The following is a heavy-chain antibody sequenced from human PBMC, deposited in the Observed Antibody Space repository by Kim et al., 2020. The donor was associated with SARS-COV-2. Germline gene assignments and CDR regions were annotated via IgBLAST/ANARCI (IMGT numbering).Heavy chain of an antibody. J-gene: IGHJ4*01. D-gene: IGHD1-1*01. CDR2: IDKRGGYT. V-gene: IGHV3-21*01. Sequence: GGSLRLSCAASGFTFNSYSMNWVRQAPGKGLEWVSSIDKRGGYTVYRDSVKGRFTISRDNAKNSLHLQMNNLRAEDTALYYCAREDDLSGINQGNDYWG. CDR1: GFTFNSYS. CDR3: AREDDLSGINQGNDY.